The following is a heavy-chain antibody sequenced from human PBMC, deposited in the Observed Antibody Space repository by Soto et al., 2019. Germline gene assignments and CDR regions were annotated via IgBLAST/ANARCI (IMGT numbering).Heavy chain of an antibody. J-gene: IGHJ4*02. D-gene: IGHD3-22*01. CDR3: ATVRRRPIHYYDSSGYPDY. V-gene: IGHV1-24*01. Sequence: QVQLVQSGAEVKKPGASVKVSCKVSGYTLTELSMHWVRQAPGKGLEWMGGFDPEDGETIYAQKFRGRVTMTEDTSTDTAYMELSSLRSEDTAVYYCATVRRRPIHYYDSSGYPDYWGQGTLVTVSS. CDR1: GYTLTELS. CDR2: FDPEDGET.